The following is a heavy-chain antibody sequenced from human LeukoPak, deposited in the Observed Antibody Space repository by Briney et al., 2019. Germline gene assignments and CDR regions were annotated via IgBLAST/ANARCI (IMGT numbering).Heavy chain of an antibody. Sequence: GGSLRLSRAASGFTFSAYSMNWVRQAPGKGLEWVSGISDSAGTTYYADSVKGRFSISRDNSKNTLNLQMNSLRAEDTAVYYCAKSYYYGSGDYSLTAFDIWGQGTMVTVSS. CDR1: GFTFSAYS. CDR3: AKSYYYGSGDYSLTAFDI. D-gene: IGHD3-10*01. J-gene: IGHJ3*02. V-gene: IGHV3-23*01. CDR2: ISDSAGTT.